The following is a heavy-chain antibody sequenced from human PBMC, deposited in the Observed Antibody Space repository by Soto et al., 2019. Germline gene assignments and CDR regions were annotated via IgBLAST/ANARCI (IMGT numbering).Heavy chain of an antibody. CDR3: ARVGARYDSNCSWYVSSRPRS. V-gene: IGHV1-8*01. CDR1: GYTFTSSD. D-gene: IGHD3-22*01. J-gene: IGHJ4*02. CDR2: MNPNSGNT. Sequence: QVKLVQSGAEVKKPGASVKVSCKASGYTFTSSDINWVRQATGQGLEWMGWMNPNSGNTGYAQKFQGRVTMTRNTVISRADMALDSPRSEATAEYNCARVGARYDSNCSWYVSSRPRSWGQGTLVTVSS.